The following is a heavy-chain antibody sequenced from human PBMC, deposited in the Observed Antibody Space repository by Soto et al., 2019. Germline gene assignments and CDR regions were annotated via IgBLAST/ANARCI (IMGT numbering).Heavy chain of an antibody. Sequence: QVQLVQSGAEVKKPGSSVKVSCKASGGTFSSYAISWVRQAPGQGLEWMGGIIPIFGTANYEQKFHGRVTLPADESTSTAYMELSSLRSEETAVYYCARVNSGDFWSGYYRSAGTINWFDPWGQGTLVTVSS. CDR2: IIPIFGTA. CDR1: GGTFSSYA. D-gene: IGHD3-3*01. V-gene: IGHV1-69*01. CDR3: ARVNSGDFWSGYYRSAGTINWFDP. J-gene: IGHJ5*02.